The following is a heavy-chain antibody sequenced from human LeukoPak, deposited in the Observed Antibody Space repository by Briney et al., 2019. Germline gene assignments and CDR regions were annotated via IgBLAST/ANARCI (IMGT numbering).Heavy chain of an antibody. D-gene: IGHD3-22*01. Sequence: GSLRLSCAASGFTFSSYAMSWVRQAPGKGLEWVSAISGSGGSTYYADSVKGRFTISRDNSKNTLYLQMNSLRAEDTAVYYCAKEDYYDSSGYSPNYFDYWGQGTLVTVSS. V-gene: IGHV3-23*01. CDR2: ISGSGGST. CDR3: AKEDYYDSSGYSPNYFDY. J-gene: IGHJ4*02. CDR1: GFTFSSYA.